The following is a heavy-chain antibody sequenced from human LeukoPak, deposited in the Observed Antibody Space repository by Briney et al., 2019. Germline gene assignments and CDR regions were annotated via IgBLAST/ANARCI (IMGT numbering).Heavy chain of an antibody. CDR2: ISGSGGST. J-gene: IGHJ4*02. Sequence: GGSLRLFCAASGFTFSSYAMSWVRQAPGKGLEWVSAISGSGGSTYYADSVKGRFTISRDNSKNTLYLQMNSLRAEDTAVYYCAKGAYYSDSSGYLDYWGQGTLVTVSS. CDR3: AKGAYYSDSSGYLDY. D-gene: IGHD3-22*01. V-gene: IGHV3-23*01. CDR1: GFTFSSYA.